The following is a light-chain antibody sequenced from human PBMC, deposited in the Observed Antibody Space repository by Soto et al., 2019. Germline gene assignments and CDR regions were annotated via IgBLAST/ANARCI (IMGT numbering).Light chain of an antibody. J-gene: IGLJ2*01. CDR2: EVS. V-gene: IGLV2-14*01. CDR1: SSDVGGYNY. CDR3: SSYTSSSSLV. Sequence: QSVLTQPVSVSGSPGQSITISCSGTSSDVGGYNYVSWYQQHPGKAPKLMIYEVSNRPSGVSNRFSGSKSGNTASVTISGLQAEDEADYYCSSYTSSSSLVFGGGTKLTVL.